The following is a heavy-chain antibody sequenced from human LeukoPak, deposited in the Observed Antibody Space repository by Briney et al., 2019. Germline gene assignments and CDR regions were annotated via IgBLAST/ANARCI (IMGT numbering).Heavy chain of an antibody. D-gene: IGHD3-22*01. CDR3: AGVLGYYDSSGYFY. CDR1: GFTFSDYY. CDR2: ISSSGSTI. V-gene: IGHV3-11*04. Sequence: GGSLRLSCAASGFTFSDYYMSWIRQAPGKGLEWVSYISSSGSTIFYADSVKGRFTISRDNAKNSLYLQMNSLRAEDTAVYYCAGVLGYYDSSGYFYWGQGTLVTVSS. J-gene: IGHJ4*02.